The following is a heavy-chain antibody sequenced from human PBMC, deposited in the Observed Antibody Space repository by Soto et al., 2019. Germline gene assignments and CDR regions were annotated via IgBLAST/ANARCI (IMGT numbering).Heavy chain of an antibody. Sequence: QVTLKESGPLLVKPTETLTLTCTVSGFSLSNARMGVCWIRQPPGNALEWLAHFFSNNEKSYSTSLKSRLTISKDTSNIQVVLTMTNMDPVDTAKYYCARISLDGLELFTLRYYYYSMDVWGQGTTVTVS. D-gene: IGHD3-3*01. CDR3: ARISLDGLELFTLRYYYYSMDV. CDR1: GFSLSNARMG. CDR2: FFSNNEK. V-gene: IGHV2-26*01. J-gene: IGHJ6*02.